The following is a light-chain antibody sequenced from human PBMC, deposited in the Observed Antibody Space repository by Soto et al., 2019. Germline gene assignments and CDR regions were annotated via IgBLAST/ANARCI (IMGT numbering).Light chain of an antibody. Sequence: QSALTQPASVSGSPGQSITISCTGTSIDIGGYNYVSWYQQHPGKAPRLMIYEDSNRPSGVSNRFSGSKSGNTASLTISGVQAEDEADYYCSSYTSSSTVVFGGGTKLTVL. J-gene: IGLJ2*01. CDR2: EDS. CDR1: SIDIGGYNY. CDR3: SSYTSSSTVV. V-gene: IGLV2-14*01.